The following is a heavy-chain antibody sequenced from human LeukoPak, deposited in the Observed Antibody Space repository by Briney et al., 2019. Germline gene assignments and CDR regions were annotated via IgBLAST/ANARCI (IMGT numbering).Heavy chain of an antibody. CDR1: GGSISTYY. CDR3: AREGLLNHPFDY. CDR2: IYRSGST. Sequence: SETLSLTCTVSGGSISTYYWSWIRQPPGKGLEWIGSIYRSGSTYYNPSLKSRVTISVDTSKNQFSLKLSSVTAADTAVYYCAREGLLNHPFDYWGQGTLVTVSS. D-gene: IGHD1-14*01. V-gene: IGHV4-59*12. J-gene: IGHJ4*02.